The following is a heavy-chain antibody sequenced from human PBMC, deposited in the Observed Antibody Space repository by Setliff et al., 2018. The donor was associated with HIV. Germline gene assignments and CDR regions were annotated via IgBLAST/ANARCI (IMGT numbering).Heavy chain of an antibody. CDR2: FDPNNGGT. D-gene: IGHD5-12*01. CDR1: GYTFIGNY. CDR3: ARAGSGYDSYYYYAMDV. J-gene: IGHJ6*02. Sequence: ASVKVSCKASGYTFIGNYIHWVRQAPGQGLEWVGWFDPNNGGTNFAQKFQGRVTLTRDTSINTAYMELSRLKSDDTAVYYCARAGSGYDSYYYYAMDVWGQGTTVTVSS. V-gene: IGHV1-2*02.